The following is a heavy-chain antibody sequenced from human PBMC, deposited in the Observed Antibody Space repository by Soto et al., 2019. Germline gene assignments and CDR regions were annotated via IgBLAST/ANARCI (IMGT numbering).Heavy chain of an antibody. D-gene: IGHD3-3*01. CDR3: ARDLGLLFGGVRFDP. J-gene: IGHJ5*02. CDR1: GGSISSSNW. Sequence: WETLSLTCAVSGGSISSSNWWSGVRQPRGKGLEWILEIYHSGSTNYNPSLKSRVTISVDKSKNQFSLKLSSVTAADTAVYYCARDLGLLFGGVRFDPWGQGTLVTVSS. V-gene: IGHV4-4*02. CDR2: IYHSGST.